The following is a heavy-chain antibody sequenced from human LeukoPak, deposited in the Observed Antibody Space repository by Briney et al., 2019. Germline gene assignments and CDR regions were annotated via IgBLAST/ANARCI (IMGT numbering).Heavy chain of an antibody. CDR1: GFTFSNYA. CDR3: AKRGRFLDYYMDV. V-gene: IGHV3-23*01. Sequence: PGGSLRLSCAASGFTFSNYAMSWVRRAPGKGLEWVSAISGSGGTTYYADSVKGRFTISRDNSKNTLYLQMNSLRAEDTAVYYCAKRGRFLDYYMDVWGKGTTVTVSS. D-gene: IGHD3-3*01. J-gene: IGHJ6*03. CDR2: ISGSGGTT.